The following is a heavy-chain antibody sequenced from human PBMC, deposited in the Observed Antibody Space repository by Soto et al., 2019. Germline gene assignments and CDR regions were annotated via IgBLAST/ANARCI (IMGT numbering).Heavy chain of an antibody. CDR2: INAGNGNT. Sequence: QVQLVQSGAEVKKPGASVKVSCKASGYTFSSNAMHWVRQAPGQRLEWMGWINAGNGNTKYSQKFQGRVTITRDTSASTAYMELSSLRSEDTAVYYCARGPVWDGYVFDYWGQGTLVTVSS. J-gene: IGHJ4*02. V-gene: IGHV1-3*01. D-gene: IGHD3-22*01. CDR3: ARGPVWDGYVFDY. CDR1: GYTFSSNA.